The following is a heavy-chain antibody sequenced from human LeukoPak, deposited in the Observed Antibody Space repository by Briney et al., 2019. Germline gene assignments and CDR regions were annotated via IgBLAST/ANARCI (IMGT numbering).Heavy chain of an antibody. Sequence: PGGSLRLSCAASGFTFSSYAMSWVRQAPGKGLEWVANIKQDGSEKYYVDSVKGRLTISRDNAKNSLYLQMNSLRAEDTAVYYCARDIHDYGDYWGQGTLVTVSS. J-gene: IGHJ4*02. CDR1: GFTFSSYA. CDR2: IKQDGSEK. CDR3: ARDIHDYGDY. V-gene: IGHV3-7*01.